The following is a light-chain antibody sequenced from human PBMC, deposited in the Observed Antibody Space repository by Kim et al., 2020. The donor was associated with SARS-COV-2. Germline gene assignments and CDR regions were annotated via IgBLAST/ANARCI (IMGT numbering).Light chain of an antibody. V-gene: IGLV1-51*01. J-gene: IGLJ2*01. Sequence: VTIACSGRSSNMGNYYGTWSQQVPGTAPRLLIYDNRERPSGIPDRFSGSKSGTTATLGISGLQTGDEADYYCGAWDRGLGIVLFGGGTKVTVL. CDR1: SSNMGNYY. CDR2: DNR. CDR3: GAWDRGLGIVL.